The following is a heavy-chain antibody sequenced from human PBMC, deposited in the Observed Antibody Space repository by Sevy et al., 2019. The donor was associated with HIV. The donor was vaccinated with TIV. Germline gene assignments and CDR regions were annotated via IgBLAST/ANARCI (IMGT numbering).Heavy chain of an antibody. J-gene: IGHJ6*02. CDR3: AKAHHPAVTTSYGMDV. Sequence: GGSLRLSCVASGFTFRNYGMNWVRQAAGKGLEWVTFIRNDGSTRYYADSVKGRFTISRDNSKNTVSLQMNSLRTEDTAVYFCAKAHHPAVTTSYGMDVWGQGATVTVSS. CDR1: GFTFRNYG. D-gene: IGHD4-17*01. CDR2: IRNDGSTR. V-gene: IGHV3-30*02.